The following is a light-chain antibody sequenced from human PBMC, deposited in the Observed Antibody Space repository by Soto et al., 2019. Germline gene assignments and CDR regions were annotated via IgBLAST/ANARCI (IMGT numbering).Light chain of an antibody. J-gene: IGLJ2*01. Sequence: QSALTQPASLSESPGQSITISCTGTSSDIGAYNHVSWYQQHPGKAPKLMIFDVTDRPSGVSYRFSGSKSANTASLTISGLQVEDEADYYCSSYATTSTLVFGGGTKLTVL. CDR1: SSDIGAYNH. V-gene: IGLV2-14*03. CDR3: SSYATTSTLV. CDR2: DVT.